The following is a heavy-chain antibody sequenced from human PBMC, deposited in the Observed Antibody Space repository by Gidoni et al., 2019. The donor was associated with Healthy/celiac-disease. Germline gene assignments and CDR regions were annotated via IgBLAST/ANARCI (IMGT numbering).Heavy chain of an antibody. V-gene: IGHV3-23*01. Sequence: EVQLLESGGGLVQPGGSLRLSCAASGFSFSSYAMSWVRQAPGKGLEWVSAISGSGGSTYYADSVKGRFTISRDNSKNTLYLQMNSLRAEDTAVYYCAKDLKGYGDPLEYYYYGMDVWGQGTTVTVSS. CDR1: GFSFSSYA. CDR3: AKDLKGYGDPLEYYYYGMDV. D-gene: IGHD4-17*01. CDR2: ISGSGGST. J-gene: IGHJ6*02.